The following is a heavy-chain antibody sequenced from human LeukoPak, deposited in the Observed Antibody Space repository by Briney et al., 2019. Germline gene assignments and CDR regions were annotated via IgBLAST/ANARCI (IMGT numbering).Heavy chain of an antibody. Sequence: PGGPLRLSCAASGFTFSSYAMHWVRQAPGKGLEWVAVISYDGSNKYYADSVKGRFTISRDNSKNTLYLQMNSLRAEDTAVYYCARDEPASWWELRKSIPRGVDYWGQGTLVTVSS. J-gene: IGHJ4*02. V-gene: IGHV3-30*04. CDR3: ARDEPASWWELRKSIPRGVDY. CDR1: GFTFSSYA. D-gene: IGHD1-26*01. CDR2: ISYDGSNK.